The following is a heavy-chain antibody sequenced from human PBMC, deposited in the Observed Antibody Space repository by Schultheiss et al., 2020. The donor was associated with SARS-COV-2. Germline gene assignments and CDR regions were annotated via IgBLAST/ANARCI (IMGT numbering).Heavy chain of an antibody. CDR3: ARRVDINWFDP. V-gene: IGHV4-38-2*01. CDR1: GYSISSGYY. Sequence: SETLSLTCAVSGYSISSGYYWGWIRQPPGKGLEWIGSIYHSGSTYYNPSLKSRVTISVDTSKNQFSLKLSSVTAADTAVYYCARRVDINWFDPWGQGTLVTVSS. D-gene: IGHD5-12*01. CDR2: IYHSGST. J-gene: IGHJ5*02.